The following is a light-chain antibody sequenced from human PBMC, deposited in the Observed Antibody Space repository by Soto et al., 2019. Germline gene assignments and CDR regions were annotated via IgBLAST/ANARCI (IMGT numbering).Light chain of an antibody. CDR3: MQRKEFPVT. CDR2: TLS. CDR1: RGLLHSSGTTY. Sequence: DILMTQSPLSLTVTPGEPASISCWSSRGLLHSSGTTYLDWYLQKPGQSPQLLIYTLSYRASGVPDRFSGSGSGTDFTLKISRVEAEDVGVYYCMQRKEFPVTFGGGTKVDIK. V-gene: IGKV2-40*01. J-gene: IGKJ4*01.